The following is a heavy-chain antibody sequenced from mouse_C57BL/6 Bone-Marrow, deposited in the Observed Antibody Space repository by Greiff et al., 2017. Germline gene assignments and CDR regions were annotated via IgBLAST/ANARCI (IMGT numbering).Heavy chain of an antibody. Sequence: DVKLQESGPGLVKPSQSLSLTCSVTGYSITSGYYWNWIRQFPGNKLEWMGYISYDGSNNYNPSLKNRISITRDTSKNQFFLKLNSVTTEDTATYYCARVDYYGSSPAWFAYWGQGTLVTVSA. CDR2: ISYDGSN. V-gene: IGHV3-6*01. CDR3: ARVDYYGSSPAWFAY. J-gene: IGHJ3*01. D-gene: IGHD1-1*01. CDR1: GYSITSGYY.